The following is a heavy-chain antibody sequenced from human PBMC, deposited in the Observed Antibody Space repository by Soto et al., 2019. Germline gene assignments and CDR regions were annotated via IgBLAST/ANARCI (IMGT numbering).Heavy chain of an antibody. CDR1: GFTFSDYA. CDR2: ISGRGGNT. D-gene: IGHD6-6*01. J-gene: IGHJ6*02. CDR3: AKDLDYSSSSEMDYYYGMDV. Sequence: GGSLRLSCAASGFTFSDYAMSWVRQSPGKGLQWVSAISGRGGNTYYLDSVKGRFTISRDNSKNPLYLQMTSLRAEDTSVYYCAKDLDYSSSSEMDYYYGMDVWGQGTTVTVSS. V-gene: IGHV3-23*01.